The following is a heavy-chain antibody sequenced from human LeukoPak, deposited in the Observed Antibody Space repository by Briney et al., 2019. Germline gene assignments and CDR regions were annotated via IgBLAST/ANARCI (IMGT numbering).Heavy chain of an antibody. Sequence: GGSLRLSCAASGFTFSSYGMSWVRQAPGKGLEWVSGISGSGGNTYYADSVKGRFTISRDNSKNTLYLQMNSLRVEDTAVYYCANTQGYTNTPLDYWGQGTLVTVSS. CDR3: ANTQGYTNTPLDY. J-gene: IGHJ4*02. V-gene: IGHV3-23*01. D-gene: IGHD1-1*01. CDR1: GFTFSSYG. CDR2: ISGSGGNT.